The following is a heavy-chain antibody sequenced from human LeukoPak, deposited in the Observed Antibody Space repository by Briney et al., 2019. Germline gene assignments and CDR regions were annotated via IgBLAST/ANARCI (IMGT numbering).Heavy chain of an antibody. CDR2: INWDGGTI. J-gene: IGHJ4*02. D-gene: IGHD2-8*01. CDR3: AKEGSVCNDGLCRYFDY. CDR1: GFTFTGSA. Sequence: QAGGSLRLSCTASGFTFTGSAMHWVRQGPEKGLEWVSTINWDGGTIDYADSVRGRFTISRDNAKNSLYLQMNSLTVGDTALYYCAKEGSVCNDGLCRYFDYWGQGSLVIVSS. V-gene: IGHV3-9*01.